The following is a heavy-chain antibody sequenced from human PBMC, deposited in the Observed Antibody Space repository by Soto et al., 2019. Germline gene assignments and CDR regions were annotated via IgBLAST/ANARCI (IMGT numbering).Heavy chain of an antibody. Sequence: PSETLSLTCAVSGGSISSSNWWSWVRQPPGKGLEWIGEIYHSGSTNYNPSLKSRVTISVDKSKNQFSLKLSSVTAADTAVYYCARGDCSGGSCYSRHYYYYGMDVWGQGTTVTVSS. D-gene: IGHD2-15*01. CDR3: ARGDCSGGSCYSRHYYYYGMDV. CDR1: GGSISSSNW. CDR2: IYHSGST. V-gene: IGHV4-4*02. J-gene: IGHJ6*02.